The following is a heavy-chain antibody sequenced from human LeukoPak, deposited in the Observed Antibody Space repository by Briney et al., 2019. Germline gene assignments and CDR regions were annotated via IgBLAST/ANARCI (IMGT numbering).Heavy chain of an antibody. CDR2: INPNSGGT. Sequence: ASVKVSCKASGYTFTGYYMHWVRQAPGQGLEWMGWINPNSGGTNYAQKFQGRVTMTRDTSISTAYMELSRLRSDDTAVYYCARGTAVAGTVGVYWGQGTLVTVSS. CDR3: ARGTAVAGTVGVY. CDR1: GYTFTGYY. D-gene: IGHD6-19*01. J-gene: IGHJ4*02. V-gene: IGHV1-2*02.